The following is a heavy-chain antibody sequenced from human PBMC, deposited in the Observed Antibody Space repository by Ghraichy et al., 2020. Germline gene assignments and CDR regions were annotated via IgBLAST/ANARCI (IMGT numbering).Heavy chain of an antibody. D-gene: IGHD3-3*01. CDR3: ARDSSNYDFWSGYYNYYYYGMDV. V-gene: IGHV4-38-2*02. J-gene: IGHJ6*02. Sequence: SETLSLTCAVSGYSISSGYNWGWIRQPPGKGLEWIGSIYHSGSTYYNPSLKSRVTISVDTSKNQFSLNLSSVTAADTAVYYCARDSSNYDFWSGYYNYYYYGMDVWGQGTTVTVSS. CDR2: IYHSGST. CDR1: GYSISSGYN.